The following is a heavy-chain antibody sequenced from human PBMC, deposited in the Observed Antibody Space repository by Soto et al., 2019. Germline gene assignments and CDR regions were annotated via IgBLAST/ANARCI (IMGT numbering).Heavy chain of an antibody. CDR1: GGTFSSYA. J-gene: IGHJ4*02. Sequence: VKVSCKASGGTFSSYAISWVRRAPGQGLEWMGGIIRIFGTANCAQKFQGRVTSTADESTSTAYMELSSLRSEDTAVYYCASYLFFSGSSFYFDYWGQGTLVTVSS. V-gene: IGHV1-69*13. CDR2: IIRIFGTA. CDR3: ASYLFFSGSSFYFDY. D-gene: IGHD6-6*01.